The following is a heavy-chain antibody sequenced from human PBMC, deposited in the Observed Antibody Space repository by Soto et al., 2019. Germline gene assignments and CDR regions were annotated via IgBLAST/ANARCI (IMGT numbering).Heavy chain of an antibody. V-gene: IGHV3-30*18. CDR1: GFTFSSYG. CDR3: AKGKEITPTAGDAFDI. J-gene: IGHJ3*02. D-gene: IGHD1-1*01. CDR2: ISYDGSNK. Sequence: GGSLRLSCAASGFTFSSYGMHWVRQAAGKGLEWVAVISYDGSNKYYADSVKGRFTISRDNSKNTLYLQMNSLRAEDTAVYYCAKGKEITPTAGDAFDIWGQGTMVTVSS.